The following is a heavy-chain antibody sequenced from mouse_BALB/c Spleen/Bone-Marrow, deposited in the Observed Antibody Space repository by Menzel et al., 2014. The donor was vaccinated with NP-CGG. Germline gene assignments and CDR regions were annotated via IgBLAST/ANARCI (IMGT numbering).Heavy chain of an antibody. D-gene: IGHD3-3*01. CDR1: GYTFSNYW. Sequence: QVQLKQSGAELMKPGASVKISCKATGYTFSNYWIEWVKQRPGHGLEWIGEILPGSGSTNYNEKFKGKATFTVDTSSNTTYMQLSSRTSEDSAVYYCAREGGLWYFDVWGAGTTLTVSS. CDR2: ILPGSGST. V-gene: IGHV1-9*01. CDR3: AREGGLWYFDV. J-gene: IGHJ1*01.